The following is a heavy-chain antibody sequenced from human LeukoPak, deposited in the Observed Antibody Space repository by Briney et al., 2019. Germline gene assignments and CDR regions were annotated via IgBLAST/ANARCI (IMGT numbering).Heavy chain of an antibody. Sequence: SETLSLTCTVSGGSISSYYWTWIRQPPGKGLEWIGYIYYSGSTNYNPSLKSRVTISVDTSKNQSSLKLSSVTAADTTVYYCARGNPVGATEYFQHWGQGTLVTVSS. CDR1: GGSISSYY. CDR3: ARGNPVGATEYFQH. D-gene: IGHD1-26*01. J-gene: IGHJ1*01. V-gene: IGHV4-59*01. CDR2: IYYSGST.